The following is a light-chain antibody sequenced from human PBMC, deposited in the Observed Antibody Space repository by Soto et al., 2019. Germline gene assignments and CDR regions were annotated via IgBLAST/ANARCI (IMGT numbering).Light chain of an antibody. Sequence: QSALTQPASVSGSPRQSITISCTGTSSDVGGYNYVSWYQQHPGKVPKLMIYEVSNRPSGVVNRFSGSKSGNTASLTISGLQAEDEADYYCSSFTSSSTQVFGTGTKVTVL. J-gene: IGLJ1*01. CDR3: SSFTSSSTQV. CDR2: EVS. CDR1: SSDVGGYNY. V-gene: IGLV2-14*01.